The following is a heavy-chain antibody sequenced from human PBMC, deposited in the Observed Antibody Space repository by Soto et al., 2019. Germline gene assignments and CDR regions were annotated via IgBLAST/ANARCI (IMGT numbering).Heavy chain of an antibody. Sequence: QVQLQESGPGLVKPSQTLSLTCTVSGGSISSGDYYWSWIRQPPGKGLEWIGYIYYSGSTYYNPSLKRRVPISVDTSKNQFSLKLSSVTAADTAVYYCASARVATMGVSFDYWGQGTLVTVSS. V-gene: IGHV4-30-4*01. CDR1: GGSISSGDYY. CDR2: IYYSGST. J-gene: IGHJ4*02. CDR3: ASARVATMGVSFDY. D-gene: IGHD5-12*01.